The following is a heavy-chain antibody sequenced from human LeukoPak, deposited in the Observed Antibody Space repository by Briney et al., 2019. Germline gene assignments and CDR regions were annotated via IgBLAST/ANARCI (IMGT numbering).Heavy chain of an antibody. V-gene: IGHV3-21*01. J-gene: IGHJ4*02. CDR1: GFTFSSYS. CDR2: ISSSSSYI. Sequence: GGSLRLSCAASGFTFSSYSVNWVGQAPGKGLEWVSSISSSSSYIYYADSVKGRFTISRDNAKNSLYLQMNSLRAEDTAVYYCARTLPGGIAAAGTSDYWGQGTLVTVSS. D-gene: IGHD6-13*01. CDR3: ARTLPGGIAAAGTSDY.